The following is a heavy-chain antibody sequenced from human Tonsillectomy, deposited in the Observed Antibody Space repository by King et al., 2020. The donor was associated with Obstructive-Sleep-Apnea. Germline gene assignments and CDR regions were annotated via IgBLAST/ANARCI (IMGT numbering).Heavy chain of an antibody. J-gene: IGHJ5*02. D-gene: IGHD6-13*01. V-gene: IGHV4-34*01. Sequence: VQLQQWGAGLLKPSETLSLTCAVYGGSFSDYYWSWIRQPPGKGLEWIGEINHSGSTNYNPSLKSRVTISADPSNNQFSLKLSSVTAADTAVYYCARSSGAAAGNWFDPWGQGTLVTVSS. CDR2: INHSGST. CDR1: GGSFSDYY. CDR3: ARSSGAAAGNWFDP.